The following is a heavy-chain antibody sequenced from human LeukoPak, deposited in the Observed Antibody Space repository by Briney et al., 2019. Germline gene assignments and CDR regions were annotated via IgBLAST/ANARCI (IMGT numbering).Heavy chain of an antibody. Sequence: GRSLRLSCAASGFIFKNYWMYWVLQAPGKGLVWVARIDHDGTDITYGDSVKGRFTISRDNAKNTLYLQINSLRDDDTAVYYCARTIVGATFDYWGQGTLVTVSS. J-gene: IGHJ4*02. CDR3: ARTIVGATFDY. V-gene: IGHV3-74*03. CDR1: GFIFKNYW. D-gene: IGHD1-26*01. CDR2: IDHDGTDI.